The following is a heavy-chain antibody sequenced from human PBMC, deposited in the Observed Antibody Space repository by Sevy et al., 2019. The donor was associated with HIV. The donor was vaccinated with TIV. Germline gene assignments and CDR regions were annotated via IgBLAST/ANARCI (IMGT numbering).Heavy chain of an antibody. CDR3: ARWLQLVFDY. CDR2: ISYDGSNK. V-gene: IGHV3-30*04. D-gene: IGHD5-12*01. J-gene: IGHJ4*02. Sequence: GGSQRLSCAASGFTFSSYAMHWVRQAPGKGLEWVAVISYDGSNKYYADSVKGRFTISRDNSKNTLYLQMNSLRAEDTAVYYCARWLQLVFDYWGQGTLVTVSS. CDR1: GFTFSSYA.